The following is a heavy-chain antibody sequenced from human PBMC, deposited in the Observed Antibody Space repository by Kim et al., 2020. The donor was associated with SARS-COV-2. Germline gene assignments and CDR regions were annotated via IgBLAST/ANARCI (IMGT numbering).Heavy chain of an antibody. CDR3: GSGVRSAMVTGNDY. D-gene: IGHD5-18*01. Sequence: GGSLRLSCAASGFTFSSHGMTWVRQAPGKGLEWVSAISGSGSNTYYADSVKGRFTVSRDNSKNTMYLQMNSLRSEDTAVYYCGSGVRSAMVTGNDYWGQGTLVTVSP. J-gene: IGHJ4*02. CDR1: GFTFSSHG. V-gene: IGHV3-23*01. CDR2: ISGSGSNT.